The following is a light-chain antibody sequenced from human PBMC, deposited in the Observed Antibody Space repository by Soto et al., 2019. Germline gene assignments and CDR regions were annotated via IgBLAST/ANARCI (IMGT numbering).Light chain of an antibody. CDR3: SLYISGSTYV. J-gene: IGLJ1*01. V-gene: IGLV2-18*01. Sequence: QSVLTQPPSVSGSPGQSVTISCTGTSSDVGSHNRLSWYQQPPGTAPKLIIYEVNTRPSGVPDRFSGSKSGSTASLTISGLQAEDEADYYCSLYISGSTYVFGTGTKLTVL. CDR1: SSDVGSHNR. CDR2: EVN.